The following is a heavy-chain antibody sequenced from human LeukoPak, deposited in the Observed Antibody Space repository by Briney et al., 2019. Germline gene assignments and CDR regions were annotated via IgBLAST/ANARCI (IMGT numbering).Heavy chain of an antibody. CDR3: VRTPPKGDIDY. Sequence: GASVKVSCKTSGYTFLNYDINWIRQAPGQGLEWLGWMSANSGNTGYAQKFQGRVTMTRTTSISTAFMELSRLTFEDTAVYYCVRTPPKGDIDYWGQGTLVTVSS. CDR2: MSANSGNT. D-gene: IGHD2-21*02. J-gene: IGHJ4*02. CDR1: GYTFLNYD. V-gene: IGHV1-8*01.